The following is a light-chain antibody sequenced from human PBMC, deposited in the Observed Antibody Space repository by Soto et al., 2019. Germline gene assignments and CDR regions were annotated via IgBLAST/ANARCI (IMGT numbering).Light chain of an antibody. CDR1: QSINAH. J-gene: IGKJ1*01. Sequence: EVVMTQSPATLSVSPGESVTLSCRASQSINAHLAWYQQKPDQAPRLLIHGASTRATGITARFSGSGFGTEFILTISSLQSEDFAVYYCQQYNTWLWTFGQGTKVEIQ. V-gene: IGKV3-15*01. CDR2: GAS. CDR3: QQYNTWLWT.